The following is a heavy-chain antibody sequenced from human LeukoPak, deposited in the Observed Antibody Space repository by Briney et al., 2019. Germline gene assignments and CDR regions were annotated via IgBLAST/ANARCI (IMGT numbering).Heavy chain of an antibody. J-gene: IGHJ3*01. V-gene: IGHV4-39*01. CDR1: GGSITSSSHY. Sequence: SETLSLTCTVSGGSITSSSHYWGWIRQPPGKGLEWIASIYYSGDAYYNPSLKSRVTTSVDTSKSQFSPRLSSVTAADTAVYYCARHGNIVILPTTSKAFDVWGQGTMVTVSS. D-gene: IGHD2/OR15-2a*01. CDR2: IYYSGDA. CDR3: ARHGNIVILPTTSKAFDV.